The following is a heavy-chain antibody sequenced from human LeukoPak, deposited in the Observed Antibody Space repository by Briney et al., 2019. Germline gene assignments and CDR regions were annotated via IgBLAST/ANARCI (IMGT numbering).Heavy chain of an antibody. D-gene: IGHD6-19*01. CDR2: ISSSSSYI. V-gene: IGHV3-21*01. J-gene: IGHJ4*02. CDR1: AFTFSSYS. CDR3: ARVKLPPVAGTFDY. Sequence: GGSLRLSCAASAFTFSSYSMNWVRQAPGKGLEWVSSISSSSSYIYYADSVKGRFTISRDNAKNSLYLQMNSLRAEDTAVYYCARVKLPPVAGTFDYWGQGTLVTVSS.